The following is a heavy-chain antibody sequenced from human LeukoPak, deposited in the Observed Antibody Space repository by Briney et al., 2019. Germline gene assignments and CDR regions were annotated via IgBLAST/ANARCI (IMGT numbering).Heavy chain of an antibody. CDR3: ARAHYGSGSYYNPPDY. J-gene: IGHJ4*02. CDR1: GFTFSSYE. CDR2: IYYSGST. V-gene: IGHV4-39*07. Sequence: KTGGSLRLSCAASGFTFSSYEMNWVRQAPGKGLEWIGSIYYSGSTYYNPSLKSRVTISVDTSKNQFSLKLSSVTAADTAVYYCARAHYGSGSYYNPPDYWGQGTLVTVSS. D-gene: IGHD3-10*01.